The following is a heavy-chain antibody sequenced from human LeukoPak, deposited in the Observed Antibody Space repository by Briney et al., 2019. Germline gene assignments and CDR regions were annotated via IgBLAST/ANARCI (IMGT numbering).Heavy chain of an antibody. CDR1: GYTFNGYY. D-gene: IGHD2-15*01. Sequence: GASVKVSCKASGYTFNGYYMHWVRQAPGQGLEWMGWINPNSGGTNYAQKFKGRVTMTRATSISTAYMELTRLRSDDTAMYYCARSANPYCSGGTCYAFDFWGQGTLVTVSS. V-gene: IGHV1-2*02. CDR2: INPNSGGT. J-gene: IGHJ4*02. CDR3: ARSANPYCSGGTCYAFDF.